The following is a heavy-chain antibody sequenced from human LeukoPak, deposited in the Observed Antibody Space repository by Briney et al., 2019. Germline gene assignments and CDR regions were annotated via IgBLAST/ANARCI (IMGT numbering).Heavy chain of an antibody. CDR2: MYYSGST. D-gene: IGHD4-17*01. CDR3: ARLGTGYGDPRTCYFDY. CDR1: GGSISSGGYY. Sequence: SQTLSLTCSVSGGSISSGGYYWSWIRQHPGKGLEWIGYMYYSGSTYYKPSLESRVTISVDTSKNQFSLKLSSVTAADTAVYYCARLGTGYGDPRTCYFDYWGQGTLVTVSS. V-gene: IGHV4-31*03. J-gene: IGHJ4*02.